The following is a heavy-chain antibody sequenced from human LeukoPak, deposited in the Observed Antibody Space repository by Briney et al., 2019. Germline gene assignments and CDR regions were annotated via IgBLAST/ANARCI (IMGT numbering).Heavy chain of an antibody. V-gene: IGHV4-39*01. CDR1: GGSFSSSSYY. D-gene: IGHD3-3*01. CDR2: IYYSGST. Sequence: SETLSLTCTVSGGSFSSSSYYWGWIRQPPGKGLEWIGSIYYSGSTYYNPSLKSRVTISVDTSKNQFSLKLSSVTAADTAVYYCASLNQGITIFGVVTLGGAYFDYWGQGTLVTVSS. CDR3: ASLNQGITIFGVVTLGGAYFDY. J-gene: IGHJ4*02.